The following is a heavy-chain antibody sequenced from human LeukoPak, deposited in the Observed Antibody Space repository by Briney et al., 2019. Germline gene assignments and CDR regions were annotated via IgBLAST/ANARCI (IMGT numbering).Heavy chain of an antibody. Sequence: SETLSLTCAVSGGSISSSNWWSWVRQPPGKGLEWIGEIYHSGSTNYNPSLKSRVTISVDKSKNQFSLKLSSVTAADTAVYYCARDRGDIAAAGFDYWGQGTLVTVFS. CDR1: GGSISSSNW. CDR3: ARDRGDIAAAGFDY. CDR2: IYHSGST. D-gene: IGHD6-13*01. V-gene: IGHV4-4*02. J-gene: IGHJ4*02.